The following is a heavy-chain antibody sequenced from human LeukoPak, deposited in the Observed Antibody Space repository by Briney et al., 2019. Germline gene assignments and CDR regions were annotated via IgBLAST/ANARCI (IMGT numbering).Heavy chain of an antibody. CDR2: IYYSGST. Sequence: SETLSLTCTVSGGSISSYYWSWIRQPPGKGLEWIGYIYYSGSTNYNPSLKSRVTISVDTSKNQFSLKLSSVTAADAAVYYCAGALTGVPFDYWGQGTLVTVSS. V-gene: IGHV4-59*01. CDR1: GGSISSYY. J-gene: IGHJ4*02. D-gene: IGHD7-27*01. CDR3: AGALTGVPFDY.